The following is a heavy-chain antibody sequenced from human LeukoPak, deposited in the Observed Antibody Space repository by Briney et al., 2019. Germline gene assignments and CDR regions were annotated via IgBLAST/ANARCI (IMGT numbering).Heavy chain of an antibody. CDR2: IYYSGST. CDR1: GGSISSYY. CDR3: ARVYSYGSYYYYYYMDV. Sequence: TSETLSLTCTVAGGSISSYYWSWIRQPPGKGLEWIGYIYYSGSTNYNPSLKSRVTISVDTSKNQFSLKLSSVTAAATAVHYCARVYSYGSYYYYYYMDVWGKGTTVTVSS. D-gene: IGHD5-18*01. J-gene: IGHJ6*03. V-gene: IGHV4-59*01.